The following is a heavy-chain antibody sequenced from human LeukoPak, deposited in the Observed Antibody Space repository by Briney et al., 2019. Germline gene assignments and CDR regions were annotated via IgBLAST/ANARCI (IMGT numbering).Heavy chain of an antibody. CDR1: GFTFTSSA. D-gene: IGHD3-22*01. CDR3: AGLYYYDSSGYYYGGAFDI. J-gene: IGHJ3*02. Sequence: ASVKVSCKASGFTFTSSAMQWVRQARGQRLEWIGWIVVGSGNTNYAQKFQERVTITRDMFTSTAYMELSSLRSEDTAVYYCAGLYYYDSSGYYYGGAFDIWGQGTMVTVSS. V-gene: IGHV1-58*02. CDR2: IVVGSGNT.